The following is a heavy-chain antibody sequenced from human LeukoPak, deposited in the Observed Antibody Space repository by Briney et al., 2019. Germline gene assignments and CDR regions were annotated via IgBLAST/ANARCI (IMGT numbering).Heavy chain of an antibody. Sequence: SETLSLTCAVYGGSFSGYFWSRIRQPPGKGLEWIREINHSGTINYNPSLKSRVTISVDTSKNHFSLKLSSVTAADTAVYYCARGWSGYSAWGQGTLVTVSS. V-gene: IGHV4-34*01. CDR2: INHSGTI. D-gene: IGHD5-12*01. CDR3: ARGWSGYSA. CDR1: GGSFSGYF. J-gene: IGHJ5*02.